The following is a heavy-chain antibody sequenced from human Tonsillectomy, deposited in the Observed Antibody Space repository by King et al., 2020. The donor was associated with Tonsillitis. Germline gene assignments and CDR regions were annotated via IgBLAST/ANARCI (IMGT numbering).Heavy chain of an antibody. CDR1: GFTFRGYS. J-gene: IGHJ4*02. D-gene: IGHD1-26*01. CDR2: ISSNSNYI. CDR3: VREGGSQDFDY. V-gene: IGHV3-21*01. Sequence: VQLVQSGGGLVKPGGSLRLSCAVSGFTFRGYSMNWVRQAPGKGLEWVSSISSNSNYIYYAVSVKGRLTISRDNAKNSLYLQMNSLRAEDTAVYYCVREGGSQDFDYWGQGTLVTVSS.